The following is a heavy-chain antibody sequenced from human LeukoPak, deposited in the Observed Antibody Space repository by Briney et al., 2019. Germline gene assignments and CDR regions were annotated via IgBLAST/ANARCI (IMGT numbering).Heavy chain of an antibody. V-gene: IGHV2-5*02. CDR3: AHSYYSGSGRAWAD. CDR2: IYWDDDK. D-gene: IGHD3-10*01. Sequence: SGPTLVKPTQTLTLTCTFSGFSLSTRGVGVGWIRQPPGKALEWLALIYWDDDKRYSPSLKSRLTITKDTSKNQVVLRMTNMDPVDTATYYCAHSYYSGSGRAWADWGQGTLVTVSS. J-gene: IGHJ4*02. CDR1: GFSLSTRGVG.